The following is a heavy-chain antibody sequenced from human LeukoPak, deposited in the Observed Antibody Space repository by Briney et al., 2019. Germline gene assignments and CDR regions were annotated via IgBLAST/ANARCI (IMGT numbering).Heavy chain of an antibody. CDR1: GFTFSSYA. CDR3: VKDRPTWPIDY. J-gene: IGHJ4*02. D-gene: IGHD5-12*01. CDR2: ISGSGTST. V-gene: IGHV3-23*01. Sequence: GGSLRLSCAASGFTFSSYAMSWVRQAPGKGLEWVSSISGSGTSTYYADSVKGRFTISRDNSKNTLYLQMNSLRVEDTAIYYCVKDRPTWPIDYWGLGTQVTVSS.